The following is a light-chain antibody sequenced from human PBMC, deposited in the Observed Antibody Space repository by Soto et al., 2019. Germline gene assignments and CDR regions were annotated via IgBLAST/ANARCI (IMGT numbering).Light chain of an antibody. V-gene: IGLV2-11*01. J-gene: IGLJ2*01. CDR1: SADNGAYDF. CDR2: DVT. Sequence: QSALTQPRSVSGSPGQSVTISCTGTSADNGAYDFVSWYQQDPGKAPKLMIYDVTKRPSGVPDRFSGSKSGNTASLTISGLQAEDEADYYCSSFAGSHVAFGGGTKLTVL. CDR3: SSFAGSHVA.